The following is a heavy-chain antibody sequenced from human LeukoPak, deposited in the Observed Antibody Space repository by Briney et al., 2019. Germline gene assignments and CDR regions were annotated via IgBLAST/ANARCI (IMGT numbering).Heavy chain of an antibody. CDR1: GYTFTGYY. D-gene: IGHD1-26*01. CDR3: ARDRWELLNAFDI. V-gene: IGHV1-2*02. Sequence: ASVKVSFKASGYTFTGYYMHWVRQAPGQGLEWMGWINPNSGGTNYAQKFQGRVTMTRDTSISTAYMELSRLRSDDTAVYYCARDRWELLNAFDIWGQGTMVTVSS. CDR2: INPNSGGT. J-gene: IGHJ3*02.